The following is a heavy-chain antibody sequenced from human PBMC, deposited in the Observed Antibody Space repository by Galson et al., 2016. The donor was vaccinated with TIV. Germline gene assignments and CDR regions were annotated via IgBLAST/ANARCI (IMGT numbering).Heavy chain of an antibody. D-gene: IGHD3-10*01. CDR1: GYSFSIYW. CDR3: ARSHHYLDSETSYAAGYFDY. V-gene: IGHV5-51*01. CDR2: IYPSDSDT. J-gene: IGHJ4*02. Sequence: QSGAEVKKPGESLKISCKASGYSFSIYWIGWVRQMPGKGLEWVGIIYPSDSDTRYSPSFQGQVTISADKSINTVYLQWSSLKASDTAMDYCARSHHYLDSETSYAAGYFDYWGQGTLVTVSS.